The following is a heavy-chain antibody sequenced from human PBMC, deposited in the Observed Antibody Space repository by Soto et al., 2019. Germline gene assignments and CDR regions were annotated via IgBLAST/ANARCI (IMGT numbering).Heavy chain of an antibody. V-gene: IGHV3-11*01. J-gene: IGHJ4*02. D-gene: IGHD3-22*01. CDR3: ARDLGYYDSSGYFDY. CDR2: ISSSGSAI. CDR1: GFTFSDYY. Sequence: QVQLVESEGGLVKPGGSLRLSCAASGFTFSDYYMSWIRQAPGKGLEWVSYISSSGSAIYYADSVQGRFTIARDNAKNSLYLQMNSLRAEDTAVYYCARDLGYYDSSGYFDYWGQGTLVTVSP.